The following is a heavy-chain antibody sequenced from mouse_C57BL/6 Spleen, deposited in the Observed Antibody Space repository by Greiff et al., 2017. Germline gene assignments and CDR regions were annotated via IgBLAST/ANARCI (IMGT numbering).Heavy chain of an antibody. D-gene: IGHD1-1*01. V-gene: IGHV1-82*01. J-gene: IGHJ1*03. CDR1: GYAFSSSW. CDR2: IYPGDGDT. Sequence: VQLQQSGPELVKPGASVKISCKASGYAFSSSWMNWVKQRPGKGLERIGRIYPGDGDTNYNGKFKGKATLTADKYSSTAYMQLSSLTSEDSAVYFCARSDYGSSHWYFDVWGTGTTVTVSS. CDR3: ARSDYGSSHWYFDV.